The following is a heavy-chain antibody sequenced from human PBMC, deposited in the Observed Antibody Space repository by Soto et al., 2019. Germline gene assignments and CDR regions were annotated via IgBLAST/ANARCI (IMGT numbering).Heavy chain of an antibody. D-gene: IGHD4-17*01. CDR1: GFTFGRHG. CDR3: ARDDDYGDKGLDY. J-gene: IGHJ4*02. CDR2: IGSDGRRA. V-gene: IGHV3-33*01. Sequence: QVQLVESGGGVVQPGGSLRLSCAASGFTFGRHGMHWVRQAPGKGLEWVAVIGSDGRRASYADSVKGRFTISRDNGQNTLFLQRNSLRAEETAVYYCARDDDYGDKGLDYWGQGTLVTVSS.